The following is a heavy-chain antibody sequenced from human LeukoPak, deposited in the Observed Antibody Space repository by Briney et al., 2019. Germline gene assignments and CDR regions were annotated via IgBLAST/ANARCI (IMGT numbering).Heavy chain of an antibody. Sequence: PGGSLRLSCAASGFTFTTYAMSWVRQAPGRGLECVSTISASHETTYSADSVKGRFTISRDNSRNTLYLQMDSLKVEDTAIYYCATPTGSYPGGFDNWGQGTQVTVS. CDR3: ATPTGSYPGGFDN. J-gene: IGHJ4*02. V-gene: IGHV3-23*01. D-gene: IGHD1-26*01. CDR1: GFTFTTYA. CDR2: ISASHETT.